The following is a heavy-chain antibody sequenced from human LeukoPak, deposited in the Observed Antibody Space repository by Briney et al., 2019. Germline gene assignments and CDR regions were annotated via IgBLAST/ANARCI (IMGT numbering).Heavy chain of an antibody. CDR1: GDSISSSSYY. J-gene: IGHJ1*01. CDR2: IYYRGST. D-gene: IGHD3-22*01. Sequence: PSETLSLTCTISGDSISSSSYYWGWIRQPRGKGLEWIGDIYYRGSTYYNQSLKSRVSISIDTSNNQFSLTLNSVTAADTALYFCARRRYYDSTGYLDWGQGTLVTVSS. CDR3: ARRRYYDSTGYLD. V-gene: IGHV4-39*01.